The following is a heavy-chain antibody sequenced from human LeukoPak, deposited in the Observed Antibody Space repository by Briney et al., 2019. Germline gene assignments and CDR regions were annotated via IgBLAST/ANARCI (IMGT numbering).Heavy chain of an antibody. CDR3: ARAMTYYYDSSGYPLDY. Sequence: GGSLRLSCAASGFTFSSYGMHWVRQAPGKGLEWVAFIRYDGSNKYYADSVKGRFTISRDNSKNTLYLQMNSLRAEDTAVYYCARAMTYYYDSSGYPLDYWGQGTLVTVSS. J-gene: IGHJ4*02. V-gene: IGHV3-30*02. D-gene: IGHD3-22*01. CDR2: IRYDGSNK. CDR1: GFTFSSYG.